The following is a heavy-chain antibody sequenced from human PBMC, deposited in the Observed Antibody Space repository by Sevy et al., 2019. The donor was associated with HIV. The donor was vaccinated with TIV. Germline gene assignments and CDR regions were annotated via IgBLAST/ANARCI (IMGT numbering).Heavy chain of an antibody. CDR2: IYSGGST. CDR3: ARPPLSYDSTGSAFEI. Sequence: GGSLRLSCVASGFTVNSNYMSWVRQAPGKGLEWVSAIYSGGSTYYADSVKGRFIISRDNSRNTLYLQMNSLRAEDTAMSYCARPPLSYDSTGSAFEIWGQGTMVTVSS. V-gene: IGHV3-53*01. CDR1: GFTVNSNY. D-gene: IGHD3-22*01. J-gene: IGHJ3*02.